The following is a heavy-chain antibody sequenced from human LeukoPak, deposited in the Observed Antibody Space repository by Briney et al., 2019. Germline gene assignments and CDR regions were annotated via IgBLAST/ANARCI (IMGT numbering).Heavy chain of an antibody. D-gene: IGHD1-26*01. CDR3: ARDKVVGPTKFDS. V-gene: IGHV3-48*03. J-gene: IGHJ5*01. CDR2: ISSSGSTI. Sequence: GGSLRLSCAASGFTFSSYAMNWVRQAPGQGLEWVSYISSSGSTIYYADSVKGRFTISRDNAKNSVYLHMNSLRAEDTAVYYCARDKVVGPTKFDSWGQGTLVTVSS. CDR1: GFTFSSYA.